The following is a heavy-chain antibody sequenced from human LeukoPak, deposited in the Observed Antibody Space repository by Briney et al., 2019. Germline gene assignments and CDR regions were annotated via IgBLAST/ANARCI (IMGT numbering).Heavy chain of an antibody. J-gene: IGHJ4*02. CDR3: ARATYTSGWYVDFDY. D-gene: IGHD6-19*01. Sequence: GESLKISCKGSGYSFTSYWIGWVRQMPGKGLEWMGIIYPGDSDTRYSPSFQGQVTISADKSISTGYLEWNSLKASDTGIYFCARATYTSGWYVDFDYWGQGTLVTVSS. V-gene: IGHV5-51*01. CDR1: GYSFTSYW. CDR2: IYPGDSDT.